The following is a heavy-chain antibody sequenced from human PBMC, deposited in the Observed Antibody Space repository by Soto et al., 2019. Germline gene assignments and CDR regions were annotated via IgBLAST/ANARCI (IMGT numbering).Heavy chain of an antibody. Sequence: QVQLVESGGGVVQPGRSLRLSCAASGFTFSSYAMHWVRQAPGKGLEWVAVISYDGSNKYYADSVKGRFTISRDNSKNTLYLQMNSLRAEDTAVYYCARDRGITLGGVIVILYYFDYWGQGTLVTVSS. CDR2: ISYDGSNK. J-gene: IGHJ4*02. CDR1: GFTFSSYA. CDR3: ARDRGITLGGVIVILYYFDY. D-gene: IGHD3-16*02. V-gene: IGHV3-30-3*01.